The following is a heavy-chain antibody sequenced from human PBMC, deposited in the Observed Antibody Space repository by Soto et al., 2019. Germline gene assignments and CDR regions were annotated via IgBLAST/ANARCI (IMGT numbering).Heavy chain of an antibody. Sequence: LRLSCAASGFTFSSYSMNWVRQAPGKGLEWVSSISSSSSYIYYADSVKGRFTISRDNAKNSPYLQMNSLRAEDTAVYYCARAGDGYNPPDYWGQGTLVTVSS. CDR1: GFTFSSYS. CDR3: ARAGDGYNPPDY. D-gene: IGHD5-12*01. J-gene: IGHJ4*02. CDR2: ISSSSSYI. V-gene: IGHV3-21*01.